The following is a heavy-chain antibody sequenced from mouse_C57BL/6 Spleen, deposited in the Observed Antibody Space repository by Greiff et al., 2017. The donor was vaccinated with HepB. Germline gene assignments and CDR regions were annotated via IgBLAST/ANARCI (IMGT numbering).Heavy chain of an antibody. V-gene: IGHV2-2*01. CDR1: GFSLTSYG. CDR2: IWSGGST. J-gene: IGHJ2*01. Sequence: QVHVKQSGPGLVQPSQSLSITCTVSGFSLTSYGVHWVRQSPGKGLEWLGVIWSGGSTDYNAAFISRLSISKDNSKSQVFFKMNSLQADDTAIYYCARTDDYGLDYCGQGTTLTVSS. D-gene: IGHD2-4*01. CDR3: ARTDDYGLDY.